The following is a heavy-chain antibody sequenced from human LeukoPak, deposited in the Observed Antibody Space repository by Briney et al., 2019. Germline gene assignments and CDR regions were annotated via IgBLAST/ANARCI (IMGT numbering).Heavy chain of an antibody. Sequence: SVKVSCKSFGYTFTSNYMHWVRQAPGQGLEWMGGIIPIFGTANYAQKFQGRVTITADKSTSTAYMELSSLRSEDTAVYYCARSKNRGFGDFDYWGQGTLVTVSS. D-gene: IGHD3-10*01. V-gene: IGHV1-69*06. CDR3: ARSKNRGFGDFDY. J-gene: IGHJ4*02. CDR1: GYTFTSNY. CDR2: IIPIFGTA.